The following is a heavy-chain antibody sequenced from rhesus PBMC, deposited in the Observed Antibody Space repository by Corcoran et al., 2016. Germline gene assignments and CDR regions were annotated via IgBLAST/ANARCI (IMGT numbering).Heavy chain of an antibody. D-gene: IGHD6-13*01. CDR1: GGPISSSY. CDR3: ASDPYSSWSFDY. J-gene: IGHJ4*01. Sequence: QLQLQESGPGLVKPSETLSVTCAVSGGPISSSYWSWIRQAPGKGLEWLGYIYGSGSSTNYNPSLKSRVTLSVDTSKNQLSLKLSSVTAADTAVYYCASDPYSSWSFDYWGQGVLVTVSS. V-gene: IGHV4-169*02. CDR2: IYGSGSST.